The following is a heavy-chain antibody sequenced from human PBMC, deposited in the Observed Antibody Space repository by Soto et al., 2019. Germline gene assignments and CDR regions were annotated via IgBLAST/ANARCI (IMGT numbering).Heavy chain of an antibody. V-gene: IGHV4-39*01. D-gene: IGHD3-10*01. CDR3: ARHRAMVRGNYYYYGMDV. CDR1: GGSISSSSYY. Sequence: PSETLSLTCTVSGGSISSSSYYWGWIRQPPGKGLEWIGSIYYSGSTYYNPSLKSRVTISVDTSKNQFSLKLSSVTAADTAVYYCARHRAMVRGNYYYYGMDVWGQGTTVTVSS. CDR2: IYYSGST. J-gene: IGHJ6*02.